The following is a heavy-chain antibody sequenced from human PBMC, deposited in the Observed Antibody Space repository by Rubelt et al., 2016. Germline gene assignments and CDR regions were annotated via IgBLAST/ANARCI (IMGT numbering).Heavy chain of an antibody. D-gene: IGHD2-2*01. Sequence: QVQLQESGPGLVKPSETLSLTCSVSGDSISTYFWSWIRQPPGKGLEWIGYIYYTGSTNYNSSLKSRVTISVDTSKNQFSLRLRSVTAADTAVYYGARHGGLAGSIRAFDYWGLGTLVAVSS. V-gene: IGHV4-59*08. J-gene: IGHJ4*02. CDR3: ARHGGLAGSIRAFDY. CDR1: GDSISTYF. CDR2: IYYTGST.